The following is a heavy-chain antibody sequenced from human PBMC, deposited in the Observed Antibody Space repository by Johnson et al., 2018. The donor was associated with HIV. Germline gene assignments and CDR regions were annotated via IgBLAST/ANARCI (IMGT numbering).Heavy chain of an antibody. CDR2: IKQDGSEK. J-gene: IGHJ3*02. V-gene: IGHV3-7*05. CDR3: AREGVWVKAFDI. CDR1: GFTFSSYW. D-gene: IGHD1-26*01. Sequence: VQLVESGGGVVQPGRSLRLSCGASGFTFSSYWMSWVRQAPGKGLEWVANIKQDGSEKYYVDSVKGRFTISRDNAKNSLYLQMNSLRAEDTAVYYCAREGVWVKAFDIWGQGTMVTVSS.